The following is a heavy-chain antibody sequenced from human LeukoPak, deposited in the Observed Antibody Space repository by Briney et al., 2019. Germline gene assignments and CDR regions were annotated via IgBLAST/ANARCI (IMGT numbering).Heavy chain of an antibody. D-gene: IGHD5-24*01. V-gene: IGHV3-48*01. CDR1: GFTFSSYS. CDR2: ISSNIDTT. Sequence: PGGSLRLSCAVSGFTFSSYSMNWVRQAPGKGLEWLSYISSNIDTTYYADSVRGRLTISRDNAKNSPYLQMNSLRAEDTAVYYCARKRGHDAFDIWGQGTMVTVSS. J-gene: IGHJ3*02. CDR3: ARKRGHDAFDI.